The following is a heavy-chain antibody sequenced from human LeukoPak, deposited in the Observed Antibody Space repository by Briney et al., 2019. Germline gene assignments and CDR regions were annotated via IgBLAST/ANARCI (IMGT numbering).Heavy chain of an antibody. CDR2: ISSSGSTV. D-gene: IGHD6-19*01. J-gene: IGHJ4*02. CDR3: ARGGAVAGLY. CDR1: GFTFSSYG. Sequence: GGSLRLSCAASGFTFSSYGMHWVRQAPGKGLEWVSYISSSGSTVYYPDSVRGRFTISRDNAKNSLYLQMTSLRGEDTAVYYCARGGAVAGLYWGQGTLVTVSS. V-gene: IGHV3-48*04.